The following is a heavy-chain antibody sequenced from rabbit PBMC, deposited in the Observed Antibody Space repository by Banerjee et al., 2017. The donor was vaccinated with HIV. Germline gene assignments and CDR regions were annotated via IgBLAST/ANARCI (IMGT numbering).Heavy chain of an antibody. D-gene: IGHD1-1*01. CDR3: ARWAYAQYDVANYNL. V-gene: IGHV1S45*01. CDR2: IYIGDGST. CDR1: GFSFSSYYY. J-gene: IGHJ4*01. Sequence: QEQLVESGGGLVKPGASLTLTCTASGFSFSSYYYMCWVRQAPGKGLEWIACIYIGDGSTYYASWAKGRFTISKTSSTTVTLQMTSLTAADTATYFCARWAYAQYDVANYNLWGPGTLVTVS.